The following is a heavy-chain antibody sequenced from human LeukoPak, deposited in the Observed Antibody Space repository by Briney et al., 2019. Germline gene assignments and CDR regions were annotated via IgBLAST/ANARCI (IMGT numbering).Heavy chain of an antibody. J-gene: IGHJ4*02. CDR2: IYSGGST. Sequence: GGSLRLSCAASGFTVSSNYMSWVRQAPGKGLEWVSVIYSGGSTYYADSVKGRFTISRDNSKNTLYLQMNSLRAEDTAVYYCARVWPPGRRAYYYDSSGYYDYWGQGTLVTVSS. V-gene: IGHV3-53*01. CDR3: ARVWPPGRRAYYYDSSGYYDY. D-gene: IGHD3-22*01. CDR1: GFTVSSNY.